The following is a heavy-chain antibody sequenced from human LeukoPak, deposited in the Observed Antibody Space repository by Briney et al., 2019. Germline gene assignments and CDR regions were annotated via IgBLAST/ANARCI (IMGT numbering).Heavy chain of an antibody. J-gene: IGHJ5*02. D-gene: IGHD3-10*01. Sequence: GGSLRLSCAASGFTFTTYEMNWVRQAPGKGLEWRSHISSSGSDIYYADSVKGRFTISRDNANNSLYLQMNSLRAEDTAVYYCARGLGSGTYYQSNWFDPWGQGTLVTVSS. CDR1: GFTFTTYE. CDR2: ISSSGSDI. CDR3: ARGLGSGTYYQSNWFDP. V-gene: IGHV3-48*03.